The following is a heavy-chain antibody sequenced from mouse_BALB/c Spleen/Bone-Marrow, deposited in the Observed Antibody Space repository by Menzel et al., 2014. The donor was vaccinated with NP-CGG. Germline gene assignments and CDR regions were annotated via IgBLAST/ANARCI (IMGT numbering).Heavy chain of an antibody. CDR1: GFAFSGYD. CDR2: ISSGGINT. D-gene: IGHD2-2*01. J-gene: IGHJ4*01. V-gene: IGHV5-12-1*01. Sequence: EVKLMESGGGLVKPGGSLKLSCAASGFAFSGYDMSWVRQTPEKRMEWVAYISSGGINTYYPDSVKGRFTISRDNAKNSRYLQMNSLNSEDTAMYCCARHMGYAYAMDYWNQGSSVTVSS. CDR3: ARHMGYAYAMDY.